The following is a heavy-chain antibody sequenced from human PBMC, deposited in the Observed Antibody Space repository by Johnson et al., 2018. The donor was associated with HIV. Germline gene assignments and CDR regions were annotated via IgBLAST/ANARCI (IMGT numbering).Heavy chain of an antibody. Sequence: VQLVESGGGVVQPGRSLRLSCAASGFTVSSNYMSWVRQAPGKGLEWVSVIYSGGSTYYADSVKGRFTISRDNSKNTLYLQMNSLRAEDTAVYYCARAYSYGAFDIWGLGTKVTVSS. J-gene: IGHJ3*02. V-gene: IGHV3-66*01. CDR1: GFTVSSNY. D-gene: IGHD5-18*01. CDR2: IYSGGST. CDR3: ARAYSYGAFDI.